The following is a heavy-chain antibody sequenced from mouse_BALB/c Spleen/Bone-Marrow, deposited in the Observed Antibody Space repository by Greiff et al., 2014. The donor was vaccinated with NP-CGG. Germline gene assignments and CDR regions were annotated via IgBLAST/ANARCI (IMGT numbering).Heavy chain of an antibody. J-gene: IGHJ4*01. V-gene: IGHV1S81*02. Sequence: QVQLQQSGAELVKPGTSVMLSCKTSGYTFTSYWMHWVKQRPGQGLEWIGEIIPSNGRSNYNEKFKNKATLTVDKSSSTAYMQLSSLTSEDSAVYFCARTYGDSPYFYAMDYWGQGTSVTVSS. CDR2: IIPSNGRS. CDR1: GYTFTSYW. D-gene: IGHD2-13*01. CDR3: ARTYGDSPYFYAMDY.